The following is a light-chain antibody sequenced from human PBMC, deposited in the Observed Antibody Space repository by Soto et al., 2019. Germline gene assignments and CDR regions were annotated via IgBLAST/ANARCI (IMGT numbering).Light chain of an antibody. CDR2: DAA. V-gene: IGKV3-11*01. J-gene: IGKJ4*01. Sequence: EIVLTQSPATLSLSPGERATLSCRASQSVSSYLAWYQQKPGQAPRLLIYDAANRATGIPARFSGSGSETDFALTISCLEHEDFAVYYCQHRSNWPLTFGGGTKVEIK. CDR3: QHRSNWPLT. CDR1: QSVSSY.